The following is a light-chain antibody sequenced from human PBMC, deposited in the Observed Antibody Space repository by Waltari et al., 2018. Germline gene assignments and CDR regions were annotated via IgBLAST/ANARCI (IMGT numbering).Light chain of an antibody. CDR2: EVT. J-gene: IGLJ1*01. CDR3: CSYAGLGIYV. V-gene: IGLV2-23*02. CDR1: SSDVGNYNL. Sequence: QSGLTQPASVSGSPGQSITISCTGTSSDVGNYNLVSWYQQYPGKAPKLMVYEVTKRNSGVSDRFSGSKSGNTASLTIYGLQSEDEADYYCCSYAGLGIYVFGTGTKVTVL.